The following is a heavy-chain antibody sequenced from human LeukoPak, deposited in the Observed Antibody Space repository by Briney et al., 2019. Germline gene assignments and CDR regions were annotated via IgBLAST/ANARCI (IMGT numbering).Heavy chain of an antibody. J-gene: IGHJ3*02. V-gene: IGHV4-4*07. Sequence: SETLSLTCTVSGGSISSYYWSWIRQPAGKGLEWSGRIYTSGSTNYNPSLKSRVTMSVDTSKNQFSLKLSSVTAADTAVYYCARDWGGGIVVVPAAIGAFDIWGQGTMVTVSS. CDR2: IYTSGST. CDR1: GGSISSYY. CDR3: ARDWGGGIVVVPAAIGAFDI. D-gene: IGHD2-2*01.